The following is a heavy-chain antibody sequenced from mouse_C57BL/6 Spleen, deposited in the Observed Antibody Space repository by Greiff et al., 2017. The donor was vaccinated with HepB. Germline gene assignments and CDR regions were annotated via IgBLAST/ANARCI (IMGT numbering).Heavy chain of an antibody. CDR1: GYTFTSYW. J-gene: IGHJ1*03. V-gene: IGHV1-52*01. CDR3: ARGSLYYGSSYDWYFDV. CDR2: IDPSDSET. D-gene: IGHD1-1*01. Sequence: VQLQQPGAELVRPGSSVKLSCKASGYTFTSYWMHWVKQRPIQGLEWIGNIDPSDSETHYNQKFKDKATLTVDKSSSTAYMQLSSLTSEDSAVYYCARGSLYYGSSYDWYFDVWGTGTTVTVSS.